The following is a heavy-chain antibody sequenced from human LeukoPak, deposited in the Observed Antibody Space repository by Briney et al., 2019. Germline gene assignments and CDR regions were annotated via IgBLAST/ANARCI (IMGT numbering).Heavy chain of an antibody. CDR1: GFTFSSYG. CDR2: IWYDGSNK. Sequence: GGSLRLSCAASGFTFSSYGMHWVRQAPGKGLEGVAVIWYDGSNKYYADSVKGRFTISRGNSRNTLSLQMNSLRVDNTAVYYCARGFRSVTTWGYFDYWGQGALVTVSS. D-gene: IGHD4-17*01. J-gene: IGHJ4*02. CDR3: ARGFRSVTTWGYFDY. V-gene: IGHV3-33*01.